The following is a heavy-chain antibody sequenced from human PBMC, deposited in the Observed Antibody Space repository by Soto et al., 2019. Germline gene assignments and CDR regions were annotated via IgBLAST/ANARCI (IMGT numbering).Heavy chain of an antibody. V-gene: IGHV3-23*01. CDR2: ISGSGDST. Sequence: EVQLLESGGGLVQPGGSLRVSCAASGFTFNNCVMTWVRQAPGKGLEWVSAISGSGDSTYYADSVTGRFTICRDNSKNTLYLQMNSLRAEDTALYYCAKGGRHYDFWCGYPLAFDYWGQGTLITVSS. CDR1: GFTFNNCV. J-gene: IGHJ4*02. D-gene: IGHD3-3*01. CDR3: AKGGRHYDFWCGYPLAFDY.